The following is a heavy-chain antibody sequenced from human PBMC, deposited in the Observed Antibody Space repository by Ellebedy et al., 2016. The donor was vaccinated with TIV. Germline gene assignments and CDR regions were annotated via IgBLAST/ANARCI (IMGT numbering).Heavy chain of an antibody. CDR2: IYYSGST. CDR3: ARHYSSSGWLHFDY. Sequence: MPGGSLRLSCAASGFTFSSYEMNWVRQPPGKGLEWIGSIYYSGSTYYNPSLKSRVTISVDTSKNQFSLKLSSVTAADTAVYYCARHYSSSGWLHFDYWGQGTLVTVSS. V-gene: IGHV4-39*01. CDR1: GFTFSSYE. J-gene: IGHJ4*02. D-gene: IGHD6-19*01.